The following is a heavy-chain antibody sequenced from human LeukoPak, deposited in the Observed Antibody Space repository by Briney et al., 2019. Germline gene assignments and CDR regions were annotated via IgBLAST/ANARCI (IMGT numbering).Heavy chain of an antibody. CDR3: ARDLGTTVTTYLDY. J-gene: IGHJ4*02. V-gene: IGHV3-23*01. CDR1: GFTFSSYA. Sequence: GGSLRLSCAASGFTFSSYAMSWVRQAPGKGLEWVSAISGSGGNTYYADSVKGRFTISRDNAKNSLYLRMNSLRAEDTAVYYCARDLGTTVTTYLDYWGQGTLVTVSS. CDR2: ISGSGGNT. D-gene: IGHD4-17*01.